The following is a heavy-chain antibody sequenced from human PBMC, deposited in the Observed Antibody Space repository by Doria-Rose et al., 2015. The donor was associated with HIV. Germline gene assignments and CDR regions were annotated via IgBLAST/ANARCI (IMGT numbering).Heavy chain of an antibody. D-gene: IGHD6-13*01. CDR2: IFSDDGR. CDR3: ARIKSSRWYHKYYFDF. V-gene: IGHV2-26*01. Sequence: ESGPVLVKPTETLTLTCTVSGVSLSSPGMGVSWIRQPPGKALEWLANIFSDDGRSYKTSLKSRLTISRGTSKSQVVLTMTDMDPVDTDTYYCARIKSSRWYHKYYFDFWGRGTLVIVSA. CDR1: GVSLSSPGMG. J-gene: IGHJ4*02.